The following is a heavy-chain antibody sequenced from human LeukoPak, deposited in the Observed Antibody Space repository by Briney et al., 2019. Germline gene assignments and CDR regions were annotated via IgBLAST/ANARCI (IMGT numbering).Heavy chain of an antibody. J-gene: IGHJ4*02. Sequence: ASVKVSCKASGYTFTSYGISWVRQAPGQGLEWMGWISTYKGHTNYARKVQGRVTMTTDTSTSTAYMELRSLRSDDTAVYYCAREGGRYCSGGSCYSSNGWYGGLNYWGQGTLVTVSS. CDR1: GYTFTSYG. CDR2: ISTYKGHT. V-gene: IGHV1-18*01. D-gene: IGHD2-15*01. CDR3: AREGGRYCSGGSCYSSNGWYGGLNY.